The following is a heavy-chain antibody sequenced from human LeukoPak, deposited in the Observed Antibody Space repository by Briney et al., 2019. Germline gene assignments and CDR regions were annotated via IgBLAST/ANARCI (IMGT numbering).Heavy chain of an antibody. V-gene: IGHV3-48*04. CDR2: ISGSSSII. Sequence: GGSLRLSCAASGFTFSSYSMNWVRQAPGKGLEWVSFISGSSSIIHYADSVKGRFTISRDNAKNTLYLQMNSLRAEDTAVYYCAKAALSPDKYYFDYWGQGTLVTVSS. CDR1: GFTFSSYS. J-gene: IGHJ4*02. CDR3: AKAALSPDKYYFDY. D-gene: IGHD1-14*01.